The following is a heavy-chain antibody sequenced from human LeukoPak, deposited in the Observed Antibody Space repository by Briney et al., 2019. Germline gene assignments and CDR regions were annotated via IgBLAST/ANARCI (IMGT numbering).Heavy chain of an antibody. CDR2: INHSGST. Sequence: GSLRLSCAASGFTFSSYAMSWVRQAPGKGLEWIGEINHSGSTNYNPSLKSRVTISVDTSKNQFSLKLSSVTAADTAVYYCARATRIFGVVMWGQGTLVTVSS. D-gene: IGHD3-3*01. V-gene: IGHV4-34*01. J-gene: IGHJ4*02. CDR1: GFTFSSYA. CDR3: ARATRIFGVVM.